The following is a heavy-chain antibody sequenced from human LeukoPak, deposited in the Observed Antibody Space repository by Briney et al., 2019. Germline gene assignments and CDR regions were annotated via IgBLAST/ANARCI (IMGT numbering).Heavy chain of an antibody. V-gene: IGHV4-34*01. CDR2: INHSGST. J-gene: IGHJ4*02. CDR3: ARAEEYFFDY. Sequence: SETLSLTCAVYGGSFSDYYWTWIRQPPGKGLEWIGEINHSGSTNYNPSLKSRVTMSVDTSKNQFSLKVTSVTAADTAVYYCARAEEYFFDYWGQGNLVTVSS. CDR1: GGSFSDYY.